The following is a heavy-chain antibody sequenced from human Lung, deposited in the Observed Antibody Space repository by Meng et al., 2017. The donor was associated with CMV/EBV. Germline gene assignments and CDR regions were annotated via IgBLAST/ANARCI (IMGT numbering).Heavy chain of an antibody. CDR1: GCSISSGGYY. CDR2: IHSSGST. D-gene: IGHD3-10*01. CDR3: ARASYGSGSPLGESWFDP. Sequence: SGLGLVSPSQTVSSTCTVSGCSISSGGYYWSWIRQHPGKGLEWIGYIHSSGSTYYNPSLRSRLTISVDTSKNQFSLKLSSVTAADTAVYYCARASYGSGSPLGESWFDPWGQGTLVTVSS. J-gene: IGHJ5*02. V-gene: IGHV4-31*03.